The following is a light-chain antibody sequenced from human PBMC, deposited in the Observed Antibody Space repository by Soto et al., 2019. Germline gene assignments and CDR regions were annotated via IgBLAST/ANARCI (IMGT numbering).Light chain of an antibody. Sequence: QSVLTQPPSLSGAPGQRVTISCTGNSSNIGAGYDVHWYQQLPGTAPKLLIYGNSNRPSGVPDRFSGSKSGTSASLAITGRQAEDEADYYCQSYDSSLSVVFGGGTKLTVL. CDR1: SSNIGAGYD. J-gene: IGLJ2*01. CDR2: GNS. V-gene: IGLV1-40*01. CDR3: QSYDSSLSVV.